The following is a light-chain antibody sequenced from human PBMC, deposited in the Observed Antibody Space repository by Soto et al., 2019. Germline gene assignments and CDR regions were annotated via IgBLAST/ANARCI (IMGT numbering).Light chain of an antibody. CDR1: LSIGTY. J-gene: IGKJ2*01. CDR2: SVF. Sequence: DIQMAQSPSSLSASVGDRVSITCRASLSIGTYLNWYQQTPGQAPRLLIHSVFTLQSGVPSGFSGSGSGTEFTLTISSLQPEDSATYYCQQGYSSPQAFGQGTKLEIK. V-gene: IGKV1-39*01. CDR3: QQGYSSPQA.